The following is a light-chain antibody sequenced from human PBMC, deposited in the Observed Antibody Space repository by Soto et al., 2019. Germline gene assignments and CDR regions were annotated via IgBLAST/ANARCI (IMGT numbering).Light chain of an antibody. CDR2: GNS. V-gene: IGLV1-40*01. Sequence: QSVLTQPPSASGTPGQRVTISCSGSSSNIGSNPVAWYQQLPGTAPNLLFYGNSNRPSGVPDRFSGSKSGTSASLAITGLQAEDEADYYCQSYDSSLSGWVFGGGTKVTVL. CDR3: QSYDSSLSGWV. CDR1: SSNIGSNP. J-gene: IGLJ3*02.